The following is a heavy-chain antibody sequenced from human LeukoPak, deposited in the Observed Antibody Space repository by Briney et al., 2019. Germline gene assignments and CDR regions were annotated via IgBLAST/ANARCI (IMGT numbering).Heavy chain of an antibody. J-gene: IGHJ5*02. CDR3: ARYHSSGFPKWFDP. D-gene: IGHD3-22*01. V-gene: IGHV4-59*12. CDR2: IHYSGST. CDR1: GGSISSYY. Sequence: SETLSLTCTVSGGSISSYYWSWIRQPPGKGLEWIGSIHYSGSTYYNPSLKSRVTISVDTSKNQFSLSLNSVTAADTAVYYCARYHSSGFPKWFDPWGQGILVTVSS.